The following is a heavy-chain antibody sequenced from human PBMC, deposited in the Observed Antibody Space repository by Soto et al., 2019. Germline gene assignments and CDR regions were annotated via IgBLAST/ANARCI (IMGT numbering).Heavy chain of an antibody. Sequence: QITLKESGPTLVKPTETLTLTCTFSGFSLRSSGVGVGWIRQSPGKALEWLTLIFWDNDKRYSPSLKSRLTITKDTSKNQEVLTIANMDPVDTSTDLCARMSYYVSSGYLPPFYYWGPGTLATVSS. CDR2: IFWDNDK. J-gene: IGHJ4*02. D-gene: IGHD3-22*01. V-gene: IGHV2-5*02. CDR3: ARMSYYVSSGYLPPFYY. CDR1: GFSLRSSGVG.